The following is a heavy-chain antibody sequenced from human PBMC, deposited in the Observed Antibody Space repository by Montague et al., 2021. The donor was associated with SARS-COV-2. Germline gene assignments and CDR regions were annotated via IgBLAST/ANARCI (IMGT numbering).Heavy chain of an antibody. CDR3: TRGIDSYKTGY. V-gene: IGHV4-61*01. D-gene: IGHD6-13*01. Sequence: SETLSLTCTVSDGSVISTYPHWHWVRQSPGRGLEWIGGYLFHIDTAYYNSSLRSLVTISVDTSKNQFSLKLTSVTAAATAVYYCTRGIDSYKTGYWGQGIQGTVSP. CDR1: DGSVISTYPH. J-gene: IGHJ4*02. CDR2: LFHIDTA.